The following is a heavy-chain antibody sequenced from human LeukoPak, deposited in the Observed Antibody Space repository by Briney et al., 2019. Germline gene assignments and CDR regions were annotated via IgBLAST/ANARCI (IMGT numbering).Heavy chain of an antibody. D-gene: IGHD5-24*01. CDR1: EFTFSSYG. CDR2: IRYDGTDK. CDR3: ARDRDGDGYNFDY. Sequence: PGGSLRLSCAASEFTFSSYGMHWVRQAPGKGLEWVAFIRYDGTDKNYADSVKGRFTISRDNAKNSLYLQMNSLRAEDTAVYYCARDRDGDGYNFDYWGQGTLVTVSS. V-gene: IGHV3-30*02. J-gene: IGHJ4*02.